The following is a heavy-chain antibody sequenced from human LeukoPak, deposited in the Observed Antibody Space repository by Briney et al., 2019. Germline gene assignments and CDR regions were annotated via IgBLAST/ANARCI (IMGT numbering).Heavy chain of an antibody. J-gene: IGHJ4*02. CDR2: FFNSGST. CDR1: GGSVRSNY. Sequence: SETLSLTCTVSGGSVRSNYWSWIRQPPGKGLEWIGYFFNSGSTNYNPSLKSRVTISVDKSENHISLKLTSVTAADTAVYYCAREGGPYRPLDYSGQGTLVTVAS. CDR3: AREGGPYRPLDY. V-gene: IGHV4-59*02.